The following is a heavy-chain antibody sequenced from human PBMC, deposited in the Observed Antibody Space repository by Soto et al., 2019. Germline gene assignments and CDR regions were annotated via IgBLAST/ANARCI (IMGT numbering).Heavy chain of an antibody. D-gene: IGHD3-9*01. V-gene: IGHV3-11*01. Sequence: QVQLVESGGGLVKPGGSLRLSCAASGFTFSDYYMSWIRQAPGKGLEWVSYISSSGSTIYYADSVKDRFTISRDNAKNSLYLQMNSLRAEDTAVYYCARDPLPLRYFDWYWFDPWGQGTLVTVSS. CDR3: ARDPLPLRYFDWYWFDP. CDR2: ISSSGSTI. CDR1: GFTFSDYY. J-gene: IGHJ5*02.